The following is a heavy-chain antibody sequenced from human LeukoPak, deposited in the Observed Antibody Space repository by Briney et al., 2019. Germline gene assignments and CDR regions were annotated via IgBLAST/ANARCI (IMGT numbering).Heavy chain of an antibody. CDR1: GFTFSSYG. CDR3: AKAIQLWLIDY. CDR2: ISYDGSNK. Sequence: GGSLRLSCAASGFTFSSYGMHWVRQAPGKGLEWVAVISYDGSNKYYADSVKGRFTISRDNSKNTLYLQMNSLRAEDTAVYYCAKAIQLWLIDYWGQGTLVAVSS. D-gene: IGHD5-18*01. V-gene: IGHV3-30*18. J-gene: IGHJ4*02.